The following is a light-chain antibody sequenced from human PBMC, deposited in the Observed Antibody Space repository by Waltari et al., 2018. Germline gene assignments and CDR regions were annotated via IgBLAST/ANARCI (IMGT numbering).Light chain of an antibody. CDR2: GTS. J-gene: IGKJ3*01. Sequence: IVLTQSPGTLSLSPGESATLSCRASQSVSSTFLAWYQQRPGQAPRLLIYGTSNRATGIPDRFSGSGSGTDFTLTISRLEPEDFAVYYCQQYDSSPSIYTFGPGTKVDVK. V-gene: IGKV3-20*01. CDR3: QQYDSSPSIYT. CDR1: QSVSSTF.